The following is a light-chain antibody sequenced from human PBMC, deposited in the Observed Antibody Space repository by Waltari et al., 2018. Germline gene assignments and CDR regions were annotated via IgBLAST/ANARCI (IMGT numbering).Light chain of an antibody. CDR3: QQLNSYLMYT. CDR2: AAS. V-gene: IGKV1-9*01. J-gene: IGKJ2*01. Sequence: DIQLTQSPSFLSASLGDRVTITCRASQGISSYLAWYQQKPGKAPKLLIYAASTLPSGVPSRFSGSGSGTEFTLTISSLQPEDFATYYCQQLNSYLMYTFGQGTKLEIK. CDR1: QGISSY.